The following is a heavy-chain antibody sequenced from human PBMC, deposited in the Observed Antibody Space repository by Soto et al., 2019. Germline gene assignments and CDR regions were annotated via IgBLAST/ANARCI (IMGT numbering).Heavy chain of an antibody. CDR1: GGPFSGYY. D-gene: IGHD3-10*01. Sequence: SETLSLTCAVYGGPFSGYYWSWIRQPPGKGLEWIGEINHSGSTNYNPSLKSRVTISVDTSKNQFSLKLSSVTAADTAVYYCARGRGYYYGSGSYYRGYYYYMDVWGKGTTVT. CDR3: ARGRGYYYGSGSYYRGYYYYMDV. CDR2: INHSGST. V-gene: IGHV4-34*01. J-gene: IGHJ6*03.